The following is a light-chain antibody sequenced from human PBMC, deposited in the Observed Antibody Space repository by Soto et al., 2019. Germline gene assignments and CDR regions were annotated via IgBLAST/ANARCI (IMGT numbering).Light chain of an antibody. Sequence: EIVMKQSPATLSVSPGERVTLSCRASQSVSSRLAWYHQKPGQSPRLLIYGASTRATGIPARFSGSGSGTEFTLTISSLQSEDFAVYYCQQYKSWPYTFGQGTRLEIK. CDR3: QQYKSWPYT. CDR2: GAS. V-gene: IGKV3-15*01. J-gene: IGKJ5*01. CDR1: QSVSSR.